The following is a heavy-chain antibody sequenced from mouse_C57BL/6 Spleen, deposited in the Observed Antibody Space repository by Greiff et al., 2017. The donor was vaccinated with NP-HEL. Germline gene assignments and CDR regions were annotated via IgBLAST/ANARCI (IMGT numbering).Heavy chain of an antibody. Sequence: VQLQQSGPGLVQPSQSLSIPFTVSGFSLPSSGVHWVRQSPGKGLEWLGVIWSGGSTDSNAAFISRLSISKDNSKSQVFFKMNSLQADDTAIYYCARKIYYGYDDAMDYWGQGTSVTVSS. CDR2: IWSGGST. CDR3: ARKIYYGYDDAMDY. D-gene: IGHD2-2*01. CDR1: GFSLPSSG. V-gene: IGHV2-2*01. J-gene: IGHJ4*01.